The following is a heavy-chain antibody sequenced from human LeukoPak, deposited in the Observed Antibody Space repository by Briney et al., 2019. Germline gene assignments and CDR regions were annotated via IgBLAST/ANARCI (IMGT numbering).Heavy chain of an antibody. Sequence: GESLKISCKGSGYKFDSFWIGWVRQMPGKGLERMGIIDPGDSETRYSPSFQGQVTISADKSINTAYLQWSSLKASDSAMYYCARLLAAAVGGAFDIWGQGTMVNVSP. V-gene: IGHV5-51*01. CDR3: ARLLAAAVGGAFDI. J-gene: IGHJ3*02. CDR1: GYKFDSFW. D-gene: IGHD6-19*01. CDR2: IDPGDSET.